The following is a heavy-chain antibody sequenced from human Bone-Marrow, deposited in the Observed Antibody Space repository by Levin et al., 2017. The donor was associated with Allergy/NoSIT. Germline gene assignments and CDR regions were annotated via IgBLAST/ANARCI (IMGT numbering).Heavy chain of an antibody. Sequence: GASVKVSCKASGYTFTGYYMHWVRQAPGQGLEWMGWMNPNSGGTNNAQKFQGRVTMTRDTSINTAYMELRRLRSDDTAVYYCARDSNSGSYFGYYFYGMDVWGQGTTVTVSS. CDR3: ARDSNSGSYFGYYFYGMDV. J-gene: IGHJ6*02. CDR2: MNPNSGGT. CDR1: GYTFTGYY. D-gene: IGHD3-10*01. V-gene: IGHV1-2*02.